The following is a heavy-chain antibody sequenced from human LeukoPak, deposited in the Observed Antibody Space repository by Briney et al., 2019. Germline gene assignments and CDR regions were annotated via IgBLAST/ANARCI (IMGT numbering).Heavy chain of an antibody. CDR2: INPNSGGT. V-gene: IGHV1-2*02. J-gene: IGHJ6*03. Sequence: ASVKVSCKASGYTFTGYYMHWVRQAPGQGLEWMGWINPNSGGTNYAQKFQGRVTLTRDTSISTAYMELSRLRSDDTAVYYCARGDLTGYYIALHYYYMDVWGKGTTVTISS. CDR1: GYTFTGYY. D-gene: IGHD3-9*01. CDR3: ARGDLTGYYIALHYYYMDV.